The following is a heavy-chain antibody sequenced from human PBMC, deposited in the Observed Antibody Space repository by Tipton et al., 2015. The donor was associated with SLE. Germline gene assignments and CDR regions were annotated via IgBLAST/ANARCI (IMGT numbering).Heavy chain of an antibody. D-gene: IGHD3-22*01. CDR2: LYSGGAT. CDR3: ASPYGGDYYDSSGYHL. Sequence: SLRLSCAASGFTVSSNYMNWVRQAPGKGLEWVSVLYSGGATYYADSVKVRFTISRDNSKNTLYLQMNSLRADDTAVYFCASPYGGDYYDSSGYHLWGQGTLVTVSS. V-gene: IGHV3-53*05. CDR1: GFTVSSNY. J-gene: IGHJ4*02.